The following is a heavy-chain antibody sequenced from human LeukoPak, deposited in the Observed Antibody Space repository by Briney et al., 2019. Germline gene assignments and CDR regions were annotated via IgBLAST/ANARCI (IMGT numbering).Heavy chain of an antibody. Sequence: SETLSLTCTVSGGSISSYYWSWIRQPPGKGLEWIGYIYYSGSTNYNPSLKSRVTISVDTSKNQFSLKLSSVTAADTAVYYCARGGDDYVWGSPNWFDHWGQGTLVTVSS. J-gene: IGHJ5*02. D-gene: IGHD3-16*01. CDR2: IYYSGST. CDR1: GGSISSYY. V-gene: IGHV4-59*01. CDR3: ARGGDDYVWGSPNWFDH.